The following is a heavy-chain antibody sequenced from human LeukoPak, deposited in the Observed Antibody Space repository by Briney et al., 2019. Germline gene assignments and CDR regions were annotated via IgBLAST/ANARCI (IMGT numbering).Heavy chain of an antibody. Sequence: GGSLRLSCAASGFTFDDYAMHWVRQAPGEGLEWVSGISWNSGSIGYTDSVKCRFTISRDNAKNSLYLQMNSLRAEDTALYYCAKHYYYGSGNYYYYFDYWGQGTLVTVSS. CDR3: AKHYYYGSGNYYYYFDY. CDR2: ISWNSGSI. D-gene: IGHD3-10*01. J-gene: IGHJ4*02. CDR1: GFTFDDYA. V-gene: IGHV3-9*01.